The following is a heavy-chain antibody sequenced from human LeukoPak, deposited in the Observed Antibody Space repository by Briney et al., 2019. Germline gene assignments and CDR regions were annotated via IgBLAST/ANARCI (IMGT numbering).Heavy chain of an antibody. CDR3: ATLRGASTPVFDS. V-gene: IGHV4-59*08. Sequence: PSETLSLTCTVSGGSINYDYWSWIRQSPGKRLEWIGYIHYSGATNYSPSLNSRVTISVDTSKNQFSLKLSSVTAADTALYYCATLRGASTPVFDSWGQGTLVTVSS. CDR2: IHYSGAT. D-gene: IGHD2-15*01. CDR1: GGSINYDY. J-gene: IGHJ4*02.